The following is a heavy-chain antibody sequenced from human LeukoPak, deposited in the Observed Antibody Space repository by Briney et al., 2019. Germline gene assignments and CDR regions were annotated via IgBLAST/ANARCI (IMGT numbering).Heavy chain of an antibody. CDR3: VRQGQWLGQGYFDY. V-gene: IGHV4-4*07. Sequence: PSETLSLTCTVSGGSISSYYWSWIRQPAGKGLEWIGRIYTSGSTNYNPSLKSRVTISVDTSKNQFSLKLSSVTAADTAVYYCVRQGQWLGQGYFDYWGQGTLVTVSS. CDR1: GGSISSYY. J-gene: IGHJ4*02. CDR2: IYTSGST. D-gene: IGHD6-19*01.